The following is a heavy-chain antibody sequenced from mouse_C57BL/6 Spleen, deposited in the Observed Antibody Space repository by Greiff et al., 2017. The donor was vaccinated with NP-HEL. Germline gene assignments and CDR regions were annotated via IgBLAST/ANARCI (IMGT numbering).Heavy chain of an antibody. J-gene: IGHJ2*01. D-gene: IGHD6-1*01. V-gene: IGHV7-3*01. CDR1: GFTFTDYY. CDR3: ARYPLCDY. CDR2: IRNKANGYTT. Sequence: EVKLMESGGGLVQPGGSLSLSCAASGFTFTDYYMSWVRQPPGKALEWLGFIRNKANGYTTEYSASVKGRFTISRDNSQSILYLQMNALRAEDSATYYCARYPLCDYWGQGTTLTVSS.